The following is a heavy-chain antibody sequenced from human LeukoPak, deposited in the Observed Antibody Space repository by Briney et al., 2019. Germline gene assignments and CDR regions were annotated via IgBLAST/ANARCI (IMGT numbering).Heavy chain of an antibody. CDR1: GFTFSSYW. D-gene: IGHD4-11*01. J-gene: IGHJ4*02. CDR2: IKQDGSEK. Sequence: PGGSLRLSCAASGFTFSSYWMSWVRQAPGKGLEWVANIKQDGSEKYYVDSVKGRFTISRDNAKNTLYLQMNSLRAEDTAVYYCAKDLFDYNNYVGVDYWGQGTLVTVSS. V-gene: IGHV3-7*01. CDR3: AKDLFDYNNYVGVDY.